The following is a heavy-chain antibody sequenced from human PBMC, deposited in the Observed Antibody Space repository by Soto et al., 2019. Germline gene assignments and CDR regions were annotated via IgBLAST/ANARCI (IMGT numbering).Heavy chain of an antibody. D-gene: IGHD2-8*01. CDR1: GFTVSGHA. V-gene: IGHV3-23*01. Sequence: GSLRLSFAASGFTVSGHAMSWVRQAPVKGLEWVSTISGSGDGTYYGDSVKGRFTISRDSSSSTLYLQTNSLRGEDTAVYFCTNSRRGVLMVYGSGGMDVLGQGTTVTVCS. CDR3: TNSRRGVLMVYGSGGMDV. J-gene: IGHJ6*02. CDR2: ISGSGDGT.